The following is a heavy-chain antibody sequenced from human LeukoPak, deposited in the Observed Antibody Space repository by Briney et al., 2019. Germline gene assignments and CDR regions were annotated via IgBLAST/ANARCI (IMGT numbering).Heavy chain of an antibody. CDR1: GFTFSSYW. CDR3: AREATSFDI. V-gene: IGHV3-74*01. Sequence: GGSLRLSCAASGFTFSSYWMHWVRQAPGKGLVWVSGISHAGSDRRHADSVKGRFTISRDNAKNTLYLQMNSLRIEDTAVYYCAREATSFDIWGQGTMVTVSS. CDR2: ISHAGSDR. J-gene: IGHJ3*02.